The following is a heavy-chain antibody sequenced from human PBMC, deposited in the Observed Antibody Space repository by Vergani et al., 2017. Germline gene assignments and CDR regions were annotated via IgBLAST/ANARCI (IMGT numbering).Heavy chain of an antibody. CDR1: GGSISSGSYY. J-gene: IGHJ5*02. V-gene: IGHV4-61*02. Sequence: QVQLQESGPGLVKPSQTLSLTCTVSGGSISSGSYYWSWIRQPAGKGLEWIGRIYTRGSTNYNPSLKSRFTMSVDTSKNQFSLKLSSVTAADPAVYYGAGGDGSWSNNWFDPWGQGTLVTVSS. CDR2: IYTRGST. CDR3: AGGDGSWSNNWFDP. D-gene: IGHD3-10*01.